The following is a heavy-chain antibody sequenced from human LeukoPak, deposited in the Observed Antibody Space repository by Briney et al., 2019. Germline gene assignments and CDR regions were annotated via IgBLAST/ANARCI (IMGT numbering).Heavy chain of an antibody. CDR1: GGSFSGYY. D-gene: IGHD6-13*01. Sequence: SETLSLTCAVYGGSFSGYYWSWIRQPPGKGLEWIGEINHSGGTNYNPSLKSRVTISVDTSKNQFSLKLSSVTAADTAVYYCARPHGSSSWYSVWGQGTLVTVSS. V-gene: IGHV4-34*01. CDR2: INHSGGT. CDR3: ARPHGSSSWYSV. J-gene: IGHJ4*02.